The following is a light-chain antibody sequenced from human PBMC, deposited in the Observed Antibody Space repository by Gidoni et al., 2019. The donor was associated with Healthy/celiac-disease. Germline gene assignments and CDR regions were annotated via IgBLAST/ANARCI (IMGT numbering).Light chain of an antibody. CDR3: QQSYSTP. J-gene: IGKJ5*01. Sequence: EIQITQSPSSLSASVGDRVTITCRASQSIRSYLNWYQQKPGKAPKLLIYAASSLQSGVPSRSSGSVSGTDFTLTISSLQPDVFATYYCQQSYSTPVGQGTRLEIK. CDR2: AAS. CDR1: QSIRSY. V-gene: IGKV1-39*01.